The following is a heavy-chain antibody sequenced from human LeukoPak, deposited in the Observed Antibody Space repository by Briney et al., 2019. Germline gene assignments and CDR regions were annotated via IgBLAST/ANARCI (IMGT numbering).Heavy chain of an antibody. CDR3: ARERVRLPWDDYGDYGGLSYYYGMDV. CDR2: INPSVGST. D-gene: IGHD4-17*01. J-gene: IGHJ6*02. Sequence: ASVKVSCKASGYTFISYYMHWVRQAPGQGLEWMGIINPSVGSTTYTQKFQGRVTMTTDTSTSTAYMELRSLRSDDTAVYYCARERVRLPWDDYGDYGGLSYYYGMDVWGQGTTVTVSS. CDR1: GYTFISYY. V-gene: IGHV1-46*01.